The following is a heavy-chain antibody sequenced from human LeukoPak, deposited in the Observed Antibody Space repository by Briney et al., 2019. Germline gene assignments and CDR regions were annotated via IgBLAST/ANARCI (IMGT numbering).Heavy chain of an antibody. V-gene: IGHV4-30-2*01. J-gene: IGHJ6*03. CDR2: IYHSGST. D-gene: IGHD1-1*01. CDR1: GGSISSGGYY. CDR3: ARAKRGTLDYYYMDV. Sequence: NPSETLSLTCTVSGGSISSGGYYWSWIRQPPGKGLEWIGYIYHSGSTYYNPSLKSRVTISVDTSKNQFSLKLSSVTAADTAVYYCARAKRGTLDYYYMDVWGKGTTVTVSS.